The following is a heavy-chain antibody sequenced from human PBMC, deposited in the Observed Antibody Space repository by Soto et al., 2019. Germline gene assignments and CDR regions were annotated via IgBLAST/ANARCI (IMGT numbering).Heavy chain of an antibody. CDR2: ISWDGGST. CDR3: AKDTGPTHIVVVTALDY. Sequence: GGSLRLSCAASGFTFDDYTMHWVRQAPGKGLEWVSLISWDGGSTYYADSVKGRFTISRDNSKNSLYLQMNSLRTEDTALYYCAKDTGPTHIVVVTALDYWGQGTLVTVSS. J-gene: IGHJ4*02. CDR1: GFTFDDYT. V-gene: IGHV3-43*01. D-gene: IGHD2-21*02.